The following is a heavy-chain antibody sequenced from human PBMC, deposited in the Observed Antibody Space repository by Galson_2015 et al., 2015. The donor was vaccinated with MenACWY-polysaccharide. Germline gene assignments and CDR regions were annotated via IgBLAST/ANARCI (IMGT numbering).Heavy chain of an antibody. CDR3: ARGQFSRFGEDNWFDP. D-gene: IGHD3-10*01. J-gene: IGHJ5*02. CDR1: GFSVSRHS. Sequence: SLRLPCAASGFSVSRHSMRWVRQAPGKGLEWLSVIYSGGSSYHVDSVRGRFTISSDNSKSTLYFQMNSLRAEDTAVYYCARGQFSRFGEDNWFDPWGRGTLVTVSS. CDR2: IYSGGSS. V-gene: IGHV3-53*01.